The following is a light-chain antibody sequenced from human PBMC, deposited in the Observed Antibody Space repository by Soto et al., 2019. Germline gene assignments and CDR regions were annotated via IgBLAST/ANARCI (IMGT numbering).Light chain of an antibody. V-gene: IGKV3-15*01. Sequence: MTQSPSTLSASVGDTVTVTFRASQSVSGWLAWYQQKPGQAPRLLIYGVSARALGIPDRFSGSGSGTEFSFTVTSLQSEDFAVYYCQQYDQWPITFGQGTRLEIK. CDR3: QQYDQWPIT. J-gene: IGKJ5*01. CDR2: GVS. CDR1: QSVSGW.